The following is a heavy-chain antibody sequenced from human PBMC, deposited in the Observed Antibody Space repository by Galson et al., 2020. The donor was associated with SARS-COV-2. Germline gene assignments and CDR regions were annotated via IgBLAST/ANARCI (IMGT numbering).Heavy chain of an antibody. D-gene: IGHD2-15*01. CDR1: GGSISSSNW. V-gene: IGHV4-4*02. Sequence: SETLSLTCAVSGGSISSSNWWSWVRQPPGKGLEWSGEIYHSGSTNYNPSLKSRVTISVDKSKNQFSLKLSSVTAADTAVYYCARDLVVVVVATLSRWFDPWGQGTLVTVSS. CDR3: ARDLVVVVVATLSRWFDP. CDR2: IYHSGST. J-gene: IGHJ5*02.